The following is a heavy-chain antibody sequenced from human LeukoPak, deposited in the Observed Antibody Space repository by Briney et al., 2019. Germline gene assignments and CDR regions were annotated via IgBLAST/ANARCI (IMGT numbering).Heavy chain of an antibody. CDR3: ARHVRLSFGDY. V-gene: IGHV4-39*01. CDR2: IYYSGST. J-gene: IGHJ4*02. D-gene: IGHD3-10*01. Sequence: SETLSPTCTVSGGSISSSSYYWGWIRQPPGKGLEWIGSIYYSGSTYYNPSLKSRVTISVDTSKNQFSLKLSSVTAADTAVYYCARHVRLSFGDYWGQGTLVTVSS. CDR1: GGSISSSSYY.